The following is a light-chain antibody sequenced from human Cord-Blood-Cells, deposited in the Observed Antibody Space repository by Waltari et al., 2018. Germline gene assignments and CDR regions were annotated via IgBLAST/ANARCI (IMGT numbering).Light chain of an antibody. CDR1: SSDVGSYNL. V-gene: IGLV2-23*01. CDR2: EGS. J-gene: IGLJ2*01. Sequence: QSALTQPASVSGSPGQSITISCTGTSSDVGSYNLVSWYQQHPGKAPKLMIYEGSKRPSGVSNRVSGSKSGNTASLTISALQAEDEADYYCCSYAGSSTLVFGGGTKLTGL. CDR3: CSYAGSSTLV.